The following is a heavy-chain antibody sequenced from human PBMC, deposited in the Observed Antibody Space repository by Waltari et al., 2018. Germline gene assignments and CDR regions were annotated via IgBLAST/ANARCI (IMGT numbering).Heavy chain of an antibody. J-gene: IGHJ4*02. Sequence: QVQLVQSGAEVKKPGASVQVSCKASGYTFTSSDINWVRQTTGQGLEWMGWRNTNSGNTGYAQKFQGRVTITRNTSISTAYMELSSLRSEDTAVYYCASGSFLSGDGDYWGQGTLVTVSS. CDR2: RNTNSGNT. D-gene: IGHD1-26*01. CDR3: ASGSFLSGDGDY. V-gene: IGHV1-8*03. CDR1: GYTFTSSD.